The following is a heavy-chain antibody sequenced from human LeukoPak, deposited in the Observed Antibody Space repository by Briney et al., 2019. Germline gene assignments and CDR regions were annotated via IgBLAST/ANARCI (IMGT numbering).Heavy chain of an antibody. J-gene: IGHJ4*02. CDR3: ASGEWPQNY. Sequence: PGRSLRLSCAASGFTFSSFGMHWVRQAPGKGLEWVSLIYSGGNTYYADSVKGRFTISRDNSKNTLYLQMNSLRAEDTAVYYCASGEWPQNYWGQGTLVTVSS. D-gene: IGHD3-10*01. CDR1: GFTFSSFG. V-gene: IGHV3-NL1*01. CDR2: IYSGGNT.